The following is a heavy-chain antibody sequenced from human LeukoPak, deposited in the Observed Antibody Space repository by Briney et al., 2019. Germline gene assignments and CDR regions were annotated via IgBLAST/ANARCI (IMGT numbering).Heavy chain of an antibody. J-gene: IGHJ4*02. CDR3: AKLSGKSSFDY. Sequence: GGSLRLSCAASGFTFDDYAMHWVRQAPGKGLEWVSLISGDGGSTYYADSVKGRFTISRDNSKNSLYLQMNSLRTEDTALCYCAKLSGKSSFDYWGQGTLVTVSS. CDR2: ISGDGGST. D-gene: IGHD3-10*01. V-gene: IGHV3-43*02. CDR1: GFTFDDYA.